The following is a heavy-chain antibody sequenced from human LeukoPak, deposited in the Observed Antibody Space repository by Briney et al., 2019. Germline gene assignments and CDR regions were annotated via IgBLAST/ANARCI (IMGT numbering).Heavy chain of an antibody. CDR3: VKESYSRYFDY. CDR2: IYYSGTT. J-gene: IGHJ4*02. Sequence: SETLSLTCTVSGGSISSHYCSWIRQPAGKGLEWIGYIYYSGTTNYNPSLKSRVTISVDTSKNQFSLKLSSVTAADTAVYYRVKESYSRYFDYWGQGTLVTVSS. D-gene: IGHD4-11*01. CDR1: GGSISSHY. V-gene: IGHV4-59*11.